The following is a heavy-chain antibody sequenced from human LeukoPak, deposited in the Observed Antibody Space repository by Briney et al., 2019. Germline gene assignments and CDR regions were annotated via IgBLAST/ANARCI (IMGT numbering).Heavy chain of an antibody. CDR1: GYTFTSYG. V-gene: IGHV1-2*02. J-gene: IGHJ4*02. D-gene: IGHD3-22*01. CDR2: INPNSGGT. CDR3: ARSDSSGYYTRYFDY. Sequence: GASVKVSCKASGYTFTSYGINWVRQAPGQGLEWMGWINPNSGGTNYAQKFQGRVTMTRDTSISTAYMELSRLRSDDTAVYYCARSDSSGYYTRYFDYWAREPWSPSPQ.